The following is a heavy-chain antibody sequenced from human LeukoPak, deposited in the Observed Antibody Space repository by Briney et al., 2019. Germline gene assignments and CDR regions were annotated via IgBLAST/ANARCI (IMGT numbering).Heavy chain of an antibody. J-gene: IGHJ4*02. V-gene: IGHV4-59*08. CDR2: IYYSGST. CDR3: ARVSRYSSSYYFDS. Sequence: SETLSLTCTVSGGSISSYYWSWIRQPPGKGLEWIGYIYYSGSTNYNPSLKSRVTISVDTSKNQFSLKLRSVTASDTAVYYCARVSRYSSSYYFDSWGQGTLVTVSS. CDR1: GGSISSYY. D-gene: IGHD6-6*01.